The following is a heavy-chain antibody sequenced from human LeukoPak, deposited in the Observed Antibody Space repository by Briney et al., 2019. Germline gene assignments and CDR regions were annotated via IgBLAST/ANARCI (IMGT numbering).Heavy chain of an antibody. D-gene: IGHD5-18*01. CDR3: AKRSGYSYGYDFDY. V-gene: IGHV3-21*04. Sequence: PGGSLRLSCAASGFTFSSYNMIWFRQAPGKGPEWVSAISTSSSNTYYSDSVKGRFTISRDNAKNTLYLQMNSLRAEDTAVYYCAKRSGYSYGYDFDYWGQGTLVTVSS. CDR1: GFTFSSYN. CDR2: ISTSSSNT. J-gene: IGHJ4*02.